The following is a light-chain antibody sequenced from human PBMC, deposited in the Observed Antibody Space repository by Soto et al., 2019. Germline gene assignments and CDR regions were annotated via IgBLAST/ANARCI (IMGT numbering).Light chain of an antibody. CDR2: DAS. CDR3: QQYNNWPQT. V-gene: IGKV3-15*01. Sequence: ETMITQSPDTLSVSLGERATLSCRASQSLRSSLAWYQQEPGQAPRLLIYDASTRATGIPARFSGSGSGTDFTLTISGLQSEDFAVYYCQQYNNWPQTFGQGTKVDIK. J-gene: IGKJ1*01. CDR1: QSLRSS.